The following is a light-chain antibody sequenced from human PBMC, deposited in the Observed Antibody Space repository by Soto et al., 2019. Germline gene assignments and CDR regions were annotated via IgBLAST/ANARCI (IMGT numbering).Light chain of an antibody. CDR2: DTS. CDR3: LQRSSLPYT. V-gene: IGKV3-11*01. J-gene: IGKJ2*01. Sequence: EIELTQSPATLSLSPGERATLSCRVSQSVSTYFAWYQQKPGQAPRLLIYDTSNRATGIPARFSGSGSGTDFTLTISSLEPEDFAVYYCLQRSSLPYTFGQGTKLEIK. CDR1: QSVSTY.